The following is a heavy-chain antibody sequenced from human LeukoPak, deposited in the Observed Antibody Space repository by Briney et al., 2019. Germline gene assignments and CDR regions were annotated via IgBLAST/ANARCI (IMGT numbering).Heavy chain of an antibody. V-gene: IGHV4-4*07. CDR3: ARGGGSYYFGS. Sequence: PSETLSLICTVSGGSISSYYWSWLRQPAGQGREWIGRIYTSGSTHYNPSLKSRVTMSADTSNNQFSLKLSSVTAADTAVYYCARGGGSYYFGSWGQGTLVTVSS. D-gene: IGHD1-26*01. CDR1: GGSISSYY. J-gene: IGHJ4*02. CDR2: IYTSGST.